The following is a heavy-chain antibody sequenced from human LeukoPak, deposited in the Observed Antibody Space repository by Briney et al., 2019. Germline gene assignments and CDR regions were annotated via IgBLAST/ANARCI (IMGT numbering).Heavy chain of an antibody. CDR3: AKDSFSTR. CDR1: GFTFSSDS. V-gene: IGHV3-23*01. D-gene: IGHD2-2*01. J-gene: IGHJ4*02. Sequence: PGGSLRLSCAASGFTFSSDSMTWVRQAPGKGLEWVSTISNSGVSTFYADPVKGRFTISRDNSKNTLYLHMNSLSAEDTAVYYCAKDSFSTRWSQGTLVTVSS. CDR2: ISNSGVST.